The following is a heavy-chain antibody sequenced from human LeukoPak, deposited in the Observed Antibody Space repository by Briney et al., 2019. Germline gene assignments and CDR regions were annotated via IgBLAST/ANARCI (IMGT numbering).Heavy chain of an antibody. CDR2: IYYSGST. J-gene: IGHJ6*02. D-gene: IGHD4-17*01. CDR3: ARDTAARAGGMDV. Sequence: SETLSLTCTVSGGSISSGGYYWSWIRQHPGKGLEWIGYIYYSGSTYYNPSLKSRVTISVDTSKNQFSLKLSSVTAADTAVYYCARDTAARAGGMDVWGQGTTVIVSS. V-gene: IGHV4-31*03. CDR1: GGSISSGGYY.